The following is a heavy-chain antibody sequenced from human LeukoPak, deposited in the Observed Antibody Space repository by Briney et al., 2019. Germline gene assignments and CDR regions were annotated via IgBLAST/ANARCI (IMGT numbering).Heavy chain of an antibody. CDR2: IIAIFGTA. Sequence: SVKVSCKASGGTFSNYAISSVRQAPGQALEWMGGIIAIFGTANYAQKFQGRVTITADESTSTAYMELSRLRSEDTAVYYCARDGDYYDSSGYYYWGQGTLVTVSS. CDR1: GGTFSNYA. V-gene: IGHV1-69*01. D-gene: IGHD3-22*01. CDR3: ARDGDYYDSSGYYY. J-gene: IGHJ4*02.